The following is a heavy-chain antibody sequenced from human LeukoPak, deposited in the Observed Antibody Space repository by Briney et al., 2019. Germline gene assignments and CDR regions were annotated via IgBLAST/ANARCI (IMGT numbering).Heavy chain of an antibody. V-gene: IGHV3-21*01. CDR1: GFTFSSYS. CDR2: ISSSSSYI. D-gene: IGHD1-7*01. CDR3: ARDSAGTTGY. J-gene: IGHJ4*02. Sequence: PGGSLRLSCAASGFTFSSYSMNWVRQAPGKGLEWASSISSSSSYIYYADSVKGRFTISRDNAKNSLYLQMNSLRAEDTAVYYCARDSAGTTGYWGQGTLVTVSS.